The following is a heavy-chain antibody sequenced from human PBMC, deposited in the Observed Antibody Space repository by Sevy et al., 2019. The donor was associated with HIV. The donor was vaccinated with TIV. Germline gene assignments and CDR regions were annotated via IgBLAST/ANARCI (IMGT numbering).Heavy chain of an antibody. Sequence: GGCLRLSCAASGFTFSSYAMSWVRQAPGKGLEWVSAMSGSGAIVYYADSVKGRFTISRDNPKNTLYLQMSSLRAEDTTLYYCAKSLVVFDGFDIWGQGTRVTVSS. J-gene: IGHJ3*02. CDR2: MSGSGAIV. V-gene: IGHV3-23*01. CDR3: AKSLVVFDGFDI. CDR1: GFTFSSYA. D-gene: IGHD2-8*02.